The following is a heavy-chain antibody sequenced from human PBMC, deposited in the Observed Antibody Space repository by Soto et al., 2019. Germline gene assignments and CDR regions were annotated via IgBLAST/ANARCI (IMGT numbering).Heavy chain of an antibody. CDR2: ISSRSNYI. CDR3: ARHNSYFDY. CDR1: GFTFSTYT. J-gene: IGHJ4*02. D-gene: IGHD1-1*01. V-gene: IGHV3-21*01. Sequence: EVQVVESGGGLVKPGGSLRLSCAASGFTFSTYTMNWVRQAPGKGLEWVSSISSRSNYIYYADSVKGRFTISRDNAKNSLYLEMNSLRAEDTDVYYCARHNSYFDYWGRGTLVTVSS.